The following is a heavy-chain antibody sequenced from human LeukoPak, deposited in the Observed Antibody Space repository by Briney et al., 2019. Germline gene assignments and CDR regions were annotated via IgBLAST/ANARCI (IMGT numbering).Heavy chain of an antibody. V-gene: IGHV4-34*01. CDR3: ARSVRYYYYYYMDV. CDR2: INHSGST. D-gene: IGHD6-6*01. CDR1: GGSFSGYY. J-gene: IGHJ6*03. Sequence: NPSETLSLTCAVYGGSFSGYYWSWIRQPPGKGLEWIGEINHSGSTNYNPSLKSRVTISVDTSKNQFSLKLSSVTAADTAVYYCARSVRYYYYYYMDVWGKGTTVTISS.